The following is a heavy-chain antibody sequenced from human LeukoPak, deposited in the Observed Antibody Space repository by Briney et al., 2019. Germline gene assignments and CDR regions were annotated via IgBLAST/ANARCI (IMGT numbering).Heavy chain of an antibody. D-gene: IGHD3-9*01. CDR2: ITAYNGNT. CDR1: GYSFITYG. CDR3: ARVNYDILTGYYIPHAFDI. V-gene: IGHV1-18*01. J-gene: IGHJ3*02. Sequence: ASVKVSCKTSGYSFITYGISWVRQAPGQGLEWMGWITAYNGNTKSAQKLQDRVTMTTDTSTSTAYMELRSLRSDDPAVYYCARVNYDILTGYYIPHAFDIWGQGTMVTVSS.